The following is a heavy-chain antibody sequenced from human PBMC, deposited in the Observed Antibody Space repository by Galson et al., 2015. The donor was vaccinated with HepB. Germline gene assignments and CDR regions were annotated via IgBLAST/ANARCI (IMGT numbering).Heavy chain of an antibody. D-gene: IGHD2-15*01. V-gene: IGHV3-7*01. J-gene: IGHJ6*02. CDR1: GFTFSSYW. Sequence: SLRLSCAASGFTFSSYWMSWVRQAPGKGLEWVANIKQDGSEKYYVDSVKGRFTISRDNAKNSLYLQMNSLRAEDTAVYYCARDGVAATHYGMDVWGQGTTVTASS. CDR3: ARDGVAATHYGMDV. CDR2: IKQDGSEK.